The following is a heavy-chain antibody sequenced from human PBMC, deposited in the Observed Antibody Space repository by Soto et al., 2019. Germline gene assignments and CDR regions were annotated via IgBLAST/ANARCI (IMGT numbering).Heavy chain of an antibody. CDR2: IYYSGST. V-gene: IGHV4-30-4*01. CDR1: GGSITSGDYY. CDR3: ARVVVQRPSYNWFDP. J-gene: IGHJ5*02. Sequence: SEILSLTCTVSGGSITSGDYYWSWIRQPPGKGLEWIGHIYYSGSTYYNPFLKSRVIISVDKSKNQFSLKLNSVTAADTAVYYCARVVVQRPSYNWFDPWGQGTLVTVSS. D-gene: IGHD2-21*01.